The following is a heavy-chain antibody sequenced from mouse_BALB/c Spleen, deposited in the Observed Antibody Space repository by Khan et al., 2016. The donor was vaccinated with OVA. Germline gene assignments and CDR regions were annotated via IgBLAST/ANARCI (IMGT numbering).Heavy chain of an antibody. CDR2: TNPTNGRT. CDR3: ARLKKIVATYFDS. J-gene: IGHJ2*01. V-gene: IGHV1S81*02. CDR1: GYTFTSYW. Sequence: VQLQQSGAELVKAGASVKMSCKASGYTFTSYWMHWVKQRLRQGLEWCAETNPTNGRTYYNEKFKSKATLTVDKYSSTAYMLLSGPTFEDSAVYYCARLKKIVATYFDSWGQGTTLTVSS. D-gene: IGHD1-1*01.